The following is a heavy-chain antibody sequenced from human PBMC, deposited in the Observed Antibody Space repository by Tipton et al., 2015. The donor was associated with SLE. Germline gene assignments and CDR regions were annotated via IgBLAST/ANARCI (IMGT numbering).Heavy chain of an antibody. CDR1: GFTFSSYA. CDR3: ARDVVGATHYYYYGMDV. V-gene: IGHV3-64*01. J-gene: IGHJ6*02. CDR2: ISSNGGST. Sequence: SLRLSCAASGFTFSSYAMHWVRQAPGKGLEYVSAISSNGGSTYYANSVKGRFTISRDNSKNTLYHQMGSLRAEDMAVYYCARDVVGATHYYYYGMDVWGQGTTVTVSS. D-gene: IGHD1-26*01.